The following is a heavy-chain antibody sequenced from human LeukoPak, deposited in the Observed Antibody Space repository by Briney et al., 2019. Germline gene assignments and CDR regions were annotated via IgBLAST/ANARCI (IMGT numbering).Heavy chain of an antibody. V-gene: IGHV3-53*01. D-gene: IGHD2/OR15-2a*01. CDR3: ARAYSNYADYAFDI. J-gene: IGHJ3*02. Sequence: GGSLRLSCAAFAFTVSSNYMSWVRQAPGKGLEWVSVIYSGGSTYYADSVKGRFAISRDNSKNTLYLQMNSLRAEDTAVYYCARAYSNYADYAFDIWGQGTMVTVSS. CDR2: IYSGGST. CDR1: AFTVSSNY.